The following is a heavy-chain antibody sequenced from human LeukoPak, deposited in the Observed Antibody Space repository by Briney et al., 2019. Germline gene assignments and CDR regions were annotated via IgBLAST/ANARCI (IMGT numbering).Heavy chain of an antibody. Sequence: GGSLRLSCAASGFTFSSYAMSWVRQAPGKRLEWVSAISGSGGSTYYADSVKGRFTISRDNSKNTLYLQMNSLRAEDTAVYYCADFWSGYYKLWGQGTLVTVSS. D-gene: IGHD3-3*01. V-gene: IGHV3-23*01. CDR1: GFTFSSYA. J-gene: IGHJ4*02. CDR2: ISGSGGST. CDR3: ADFWSGYYKL.